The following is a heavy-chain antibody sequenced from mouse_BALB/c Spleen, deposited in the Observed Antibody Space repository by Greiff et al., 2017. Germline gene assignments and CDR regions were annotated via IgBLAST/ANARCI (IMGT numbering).Heavy chain of an antibody. Sequence: VQLQQSGPELVKPGASVRISCKASGYTFTSYYIHWVKQRPGQGLEWIGWIYPGNVNTKYNEKFKGKATLTADKSSSTAYMQLSSLTSEDSAVYFCARGDYGSSYAMDYWGQGTSVTVSS. CDR1: GYTFTSYY. V-gene: IGHV1S56*01. J-gene: IGHJ4*01. D-gene: IGHD1-1*01. CDR3: ARGDYGSSYAMDY. CDR2: IYPGNVNT.